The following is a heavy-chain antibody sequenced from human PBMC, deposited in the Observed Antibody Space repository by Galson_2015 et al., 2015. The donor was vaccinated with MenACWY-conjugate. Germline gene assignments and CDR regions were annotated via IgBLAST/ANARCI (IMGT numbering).Heavy chain of an antibody. J-gene: IGHJ4*02. Sequence: SLRLSCAASGFTLGTYWMSWVRQAPGKGLEWVANIKRGGSEKYYVDSVKGRFAISRDNAKSSLYLQMNSLRAEDTAVYYCARIAAAVTEHYFDYWGQGTLVTVSS. V-gene: IGHV3-7*01. CDR1: GFTLGTYW. D-gene: IGHD6-13*01. CDR2: IKRGGSEK. CDR3: ARIAAAVTEHYFDY.